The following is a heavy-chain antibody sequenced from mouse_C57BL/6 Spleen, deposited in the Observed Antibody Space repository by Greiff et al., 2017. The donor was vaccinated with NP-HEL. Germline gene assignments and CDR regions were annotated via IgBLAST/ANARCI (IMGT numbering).Heavy chain of an antibody. V-gene: IGHV1-50*01. J-gene: IGHJ4*01. D-gene: IGHD3-2*02. CDR3: ARGKATRDYYAMDY. Sequence: VQLQQPGAELVKPGASVKLSCKASGYTFTSYWMQWVKQRPGQGLEWIGEIDPSDSYTNYNQKFKGKATLTVDTSSSTAYMQLSSLTSEDSAVYYCARGKATRDYYAMDYWGQGTSVTVSS. CDR2: IDPSDSYT. CDR1: GYTFTSYW.